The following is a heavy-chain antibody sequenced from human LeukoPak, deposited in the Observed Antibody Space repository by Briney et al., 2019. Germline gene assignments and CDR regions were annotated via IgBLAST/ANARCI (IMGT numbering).Heavy chain of an antibody. V-gene: IGHV4-39*01. Sequence: SETLSLACTVSGGSINSGTFYWGWIRQPPGKGLEWIGSMYYDGSSYYNPSLKSRVTTSVDTAKNQFSLKLTSVTAADTAVYFCARRSDSGSDDGEDYFDYWGQGTLVTVSS. CDR3: ARRSDSGSDDGEDYFDY. J-gene: IGHJ4*02. D-gene: IGHD1-26*01. CDR2: MYYDGSS. CDR1: GGSINSGTFY.